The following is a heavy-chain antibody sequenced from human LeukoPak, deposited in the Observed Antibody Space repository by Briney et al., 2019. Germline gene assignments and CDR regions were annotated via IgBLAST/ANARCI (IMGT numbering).Heavy chain of an antibody. Sequence: SETLSLTCTVFGGSISSYYWSWIRQPAGKGLEWIGRIYTSGSTNYNPSLKSRVTMSVDTSKNQFSLKLSSVTAADTAVYYCARDPAFNYGSGSYSGWFDPWGQGTLVTVSS. CDR1: GGSISSYY. V-gene: IGHV4-4*07. J-gene: IGHJ5*02. D-gene: IGHD3-10*01. CDR2: IYTSGST. CDR3: ARDPAFNYGSGSYSGWFDP.